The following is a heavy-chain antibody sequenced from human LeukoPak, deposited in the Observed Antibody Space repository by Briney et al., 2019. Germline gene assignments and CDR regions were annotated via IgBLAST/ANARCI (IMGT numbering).Heavy chain of an antibody. Sequence: GGSLRLSCAASGFTFNDYAMYWVRQAPGKGLEWVTLISYDGYDKSYADSVRGRFTISRDNSRNTLYLQMDSLRSEDTAVYYCARDFFPIVDSTWYEIGYWGQETLVTVSS. CDR1: GFTFNDYA. CDR2: ISYDGYDK. V-gene: IGHV3-30-3*01. CDR3: ARDFFPIVDSTWYEIGY. D-gene: IGHD2-21*01. J-gene: IGHJ4*02.